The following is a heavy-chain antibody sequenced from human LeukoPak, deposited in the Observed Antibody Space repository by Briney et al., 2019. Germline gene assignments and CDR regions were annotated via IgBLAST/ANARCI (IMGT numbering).Heavy chain of an antibody. Sequence: PGGSLRLSCAASGFTFSSYAMHWVRQAPGKGLEWVAVISYDGSNKYYADSVKGRFTISRDNSKNTLYLQMNSLRAEDTAVYYCASTKGSKMATIRWGQGTLVTVSS. CDR1: GFTFSSYA. V-gene: IGHV3-30-3*01. J-gene: IGHJ4*02. CDR2: ISYDGSNK. CDR3: ASTKGSKMATIR. D-gene: IGHD5-24*01.